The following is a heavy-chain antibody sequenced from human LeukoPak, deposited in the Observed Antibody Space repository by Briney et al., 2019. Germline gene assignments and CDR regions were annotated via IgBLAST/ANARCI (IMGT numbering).Heavy chain of an antibody. V-gene: IGHV1-2*02. CDR1: GYTFTGYY. D-gene: IGHD6-6*01. Sequence: ASVKVSCKASGYTFTGYYMHWVRQAPGQGLEWMGWINPNSGGTNYAQKFQGRVTMTRDTSISTAYMELRSLRSDDTAVYYCARDGGIAARVGGYWGQGTLVTVSS. J-gene: IGHJ4*02. CDR3: ARDGGIAARVGGY. CDR2: INPNSGGT.